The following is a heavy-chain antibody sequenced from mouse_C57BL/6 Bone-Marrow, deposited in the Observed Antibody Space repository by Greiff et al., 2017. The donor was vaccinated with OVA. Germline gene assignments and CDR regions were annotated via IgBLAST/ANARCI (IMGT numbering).Heavy chain of an antibody. CDR3: ARSPYYDGSSYDGYFDV. J-gene: IGHJ1*03. V-gene: IGHV1-55*01. CDR1: GYTFTSYW. Sequence: QVQLQQSGAELVKPGASVKMSCKASGYTFTSYWITWVKQRPGQGLEWIGDIYPGSGSTNYNEKFKSKATLTVDTSSSTAYMQLSSLTSEDSAVYYCARSPYYDGSSYDGYFDVWGTGTTVTVSS. D-gene: IGHD1-1*01. CDR2: IYPGSGST.